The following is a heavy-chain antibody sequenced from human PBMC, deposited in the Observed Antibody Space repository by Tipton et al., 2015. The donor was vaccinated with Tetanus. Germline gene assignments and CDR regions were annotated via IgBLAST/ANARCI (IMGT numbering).Heavy chain of an antibody. Sequence: TLSLTCTVSGDSITNYYWSWVRQSPGGGLEWIGYIHSSGRTNYNPSLKSRVTISLDTPKNQFSLKLSSVTATDTAVYYCASRAWGGYDSPYDYWGQGTLVTVSS. V-gene: IGHV4-59*01. CDR2: IHSSGRT. D-gene: IGHD5-12*01. J-gene: IGHJ4*02. CDR1: GDSITNYY. CDR3: ASRAWGGYDSPYDY.